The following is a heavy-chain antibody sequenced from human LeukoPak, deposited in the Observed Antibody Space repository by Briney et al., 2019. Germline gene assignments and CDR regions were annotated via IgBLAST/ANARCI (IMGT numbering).Heavy chain of an antibody. CDR2: ISDNGGST. CDR3: ATQNFDY. CDR1: GFTLGNYA. J-gene: IGHJ4*02. V-gene: IGHV3-23*01. Sequence: GGSLRLSCAASGFTLGNYAMSWVRQAPGQGLEWVSTISDNGGSTYYADSVKGRFTLSRDNSKSTLSLQMNSLRDDDTALYYCATQNFDYWGPGTLVTVSS.